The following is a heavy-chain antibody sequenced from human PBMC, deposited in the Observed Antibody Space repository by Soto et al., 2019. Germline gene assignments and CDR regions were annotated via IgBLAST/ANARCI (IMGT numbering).Heavy chain of an antibody. V-gene: IGHV1-46*01. J-gene: IGHJ4*02. CDR3: ARGDYDVLTGYYPLDF. D-gene: IGHD3-9*01. CDR2: INPSGSST. CDR1: GYTLTSYY. Sequence: ASVKVSCKASGYTLTSYYMHWVRQAPGQGLAWMGIINPSGSSTSYAQNYQGRITMTSDTSTTTVYMELSSLRSEDTAVYFCARGDYDVLTGYYPLDFWGQGTLVTVSS.